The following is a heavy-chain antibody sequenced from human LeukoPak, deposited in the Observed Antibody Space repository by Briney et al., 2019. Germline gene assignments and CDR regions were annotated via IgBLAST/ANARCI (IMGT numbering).Heavy chain of an antibody. D-gene: IGHD6-13*01. Sequence: PSGTLSLTCAVSGGSISSSNWWSRVRQPPGKGLEWIGEIYHSGSTNYNPSLKSRVTISVDKSENQFSLKLSSVTAADTAVYFCAGESASSWFTGGNFDYWGQGILVTVSS. J-gene: IGHJ4*02. CDR3: AGESASSWFTGGNFDY. CDR2: IYHSGST. CDR1: GGSISSSNW. V-gene: IGHV4-4*02.